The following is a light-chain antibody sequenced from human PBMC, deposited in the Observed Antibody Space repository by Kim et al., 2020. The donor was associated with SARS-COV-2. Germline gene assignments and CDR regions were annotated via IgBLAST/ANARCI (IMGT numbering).Light chain of an antibody. CDR3: NSRDNNDNVL. CDR2: GKN. CDR1: SLRTYY. Sequence: VALGQTVRITCEGDSLRTYYTTWVQKKPGQAPIVVFYGKNNRPSGIPDRVSGSSSGNTASLTITATQAGDEADYYCNSRDNNDNVLFGGGPRLTVL. V-gene: IGLV3-19*01. J-gene: IGLJ2*01.